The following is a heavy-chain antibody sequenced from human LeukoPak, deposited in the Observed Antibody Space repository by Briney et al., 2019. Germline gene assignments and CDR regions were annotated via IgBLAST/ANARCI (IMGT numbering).Heavy chain of an antibody. D-gene: IGHD3-22*01. V-gene: IGHV4-34*01. Sequence: PSETLSLTCAVYGGSFSGYYWSWIRQPPGKGLEWIGEINHSGSTNYNPSLKSRVTISVDTSKNQFSLKLSSVTAADTAVYYCARRGWYDSSGYYFDYWGQGTLVTVSS. CDR1: GGSFSGYY. CDR2: INHSGST. CDR3: ARRGWYDSSGYYFDY. J-gene: IGHJ4*02.